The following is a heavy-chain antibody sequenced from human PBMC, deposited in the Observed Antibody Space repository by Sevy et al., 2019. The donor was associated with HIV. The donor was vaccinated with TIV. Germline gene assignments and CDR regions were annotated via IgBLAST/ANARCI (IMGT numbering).Heavy chain of an antibody. CDR2: IYYTGST. CDR3: AGAPPVRSGDDSLNWFAP. CDR1: GGSISSYY. Sequence: SETLSLTCTVSGGSISSYYWSWIRQPPGRGLEYIGYIYYTGSTNYNPSLKSRVTISVDTSKNQFSLNLKSVTAADTAGYYWAGAPPVRSGDDSLNWFAPWGQGTLVTVSS. V-gene: IGHV4-59*03. D-gene: IGHD5-12*01. J-gene: IGHJ5*02.